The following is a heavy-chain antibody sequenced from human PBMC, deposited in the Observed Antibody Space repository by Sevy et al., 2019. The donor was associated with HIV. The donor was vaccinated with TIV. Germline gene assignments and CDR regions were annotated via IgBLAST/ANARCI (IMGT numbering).Heavy chain of an antibody. D-gene: IGHD3-22*01. J-gene: IGHJ4*02. V-gene: IGHV3-21*01. Sequence: GGSLRLSCAASGFTFSNYSMNWVRQAPGKGLEWVSSISSSSSYIYYADSVKGRFTISRDNAKNSLYLQMNSLRAEDTAVYYCARDVWDSSGYYYVTLDYWDQGTLVTVSS. CDR2: ISSSSSYI. CDR1: GFTFSNYS. CDR3: ARDVWDSSGYYYVTLDY.